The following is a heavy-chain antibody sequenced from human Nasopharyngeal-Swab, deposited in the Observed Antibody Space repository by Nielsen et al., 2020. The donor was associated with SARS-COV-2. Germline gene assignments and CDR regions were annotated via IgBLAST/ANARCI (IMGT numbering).Heavy chain of an antibody. Sequence: GESLKISCAASGFTFSSYAMSWVRQAPGKGPEWVSAISGSGGSTYYADSVKGRFTISRDNSKNTLYLQMNGLRAEDTAVYYCAKGGSSSWYSGFDYWGQGTLVTVSS. D-gene: IGHD6-13*01. CDR2: ISGSGGST. V-gene: IGHV3-23*01. J-gene: IGHJ4*02. CDR3: AKGGSSSWYSGFDY. CDR1: GFTFSSYA.